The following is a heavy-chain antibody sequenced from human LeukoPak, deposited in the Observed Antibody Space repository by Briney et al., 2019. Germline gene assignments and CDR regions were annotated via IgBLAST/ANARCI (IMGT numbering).Heavy chain of an antibody. CDR3: ARDRALTGSIYFDY. D-gene: IGHD7-27*01. V-gene: IGHV1-69*13. J-gene: IGHJ4*02. Sequence: GASVKVSCKVSGGTFSSYAISWVRQAPGQGLEWMGGIIPIFGTANYAQKFQGRVTITADESTSTAYMELSSLRSEDTAVYYCARDRALTGSIYFDYWGQGTLVTVSS. CDR2: IIPIFGTA. CDR1: GGTFSSYA.